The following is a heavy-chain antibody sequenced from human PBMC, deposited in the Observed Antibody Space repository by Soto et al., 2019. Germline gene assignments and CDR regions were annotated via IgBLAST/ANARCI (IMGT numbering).Heavy chain of an antibody. CDR3: ARDGIAAADYGMDV. V-gene: IGHV3-33*01. D-gene: IGHD6-13*01. CDR2: IWYDGNNK. J-gene: IGHJ6*02. CDR1: GFTFSSYG. Sequence: QVQLVEPGGGVVQPGRSLRLSCAASGFTFSSYGMNWVRQAPGKGLEWVAVIWYDGNNKYYADSVKGRFTISTDKSKNTLYLEMNSLRAEDTAVYYFARDGIAAADYGMDVWGQGTTVTVSS.